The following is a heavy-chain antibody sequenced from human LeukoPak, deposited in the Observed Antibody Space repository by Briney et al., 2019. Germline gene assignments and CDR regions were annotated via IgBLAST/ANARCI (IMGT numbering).Heavy chain of an antibody. D-gene: IGHD3-3*01. CDR2: INPNSGGT. CDR1: GYTFTGYY. CDR3: ARDRGFLEWLRALY. Sequence: ASVKVSCKASGYTFTGYYKHWVRQAPGQGLEWMGWINPNSGGTNYAQKFQGRVTMTRDTSISTAYMELSRLRSDDTAVYYCARDRGFLEWLRALYWGQGTLVTVSS. V-gene: IGHV1-2*02. J-gene: IGHJ4*02.